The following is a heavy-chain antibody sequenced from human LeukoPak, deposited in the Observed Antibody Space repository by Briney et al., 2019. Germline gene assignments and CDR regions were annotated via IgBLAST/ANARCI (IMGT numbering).Heavy chain of an antibody. D-gene: IGHD4-11*01. J-gene: IGHJ4*02. Sequence: SETLSLTCTVSGGSITSSSYYWGWIRQPPGKGLEWIGSIYHSGSTYYNPSLKSRVTISVDTSKNQFSLRLNSVTAADTAVYYCAREGYSNSFDYWGQGTLVTVSS. CDR2: IYHSGST. V-gene: IGHV4-39*07. CDR1: GGSITSSSYY. CDR3: AREGYSNSFDY.